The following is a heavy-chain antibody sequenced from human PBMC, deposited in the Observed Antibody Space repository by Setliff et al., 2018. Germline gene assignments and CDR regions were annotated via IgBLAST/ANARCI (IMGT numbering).Heavy chain of an antibody. V-gene: IGHV4-61*02. Sequence: SETLSLTCTVSGGSISSGSYWWSWIRQSAGKGLEWIGCVYTAGGTNYNPSLESRGTISVDTSKNQFSLELTSVTAADTAVYYCARGIAVAGSDYWGQGTLVTVSS. CDR1: GGSISSGSYW. CDR2: VYTAGGT. D-gene: IGHD6-19*01. J-gene: IGHJ4*02. CDR3: ARGIAVAGSDY.